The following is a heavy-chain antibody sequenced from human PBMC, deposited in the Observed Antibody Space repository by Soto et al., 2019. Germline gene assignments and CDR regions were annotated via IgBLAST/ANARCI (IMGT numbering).Heavy chain of an antibody. V-gene: IGHV3-48*01. J-gene: IGHJ4*02. CDR2: ISSSSTI. D-gene: IGHD4-17*01. CDR3: ARDRRQVTTN. CDR1: GFTFSSYS. Sequence: RSLRLSCAASGFTFSSYSMNWVRQAPGKGLEWVSYISSSSTIYYADSVKGRFTISRDNAKNSLYLQMNSLRAEDTAVYYCARDRRQVTTNWGQGTLVTVSS.